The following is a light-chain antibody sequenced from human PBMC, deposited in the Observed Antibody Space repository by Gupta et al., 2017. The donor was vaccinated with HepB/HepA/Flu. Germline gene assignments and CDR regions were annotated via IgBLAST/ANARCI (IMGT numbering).Light chain of an antibody. CDR1: SSDVGGYNY. CDR2: DVS. V-gene: IGLV2-14*03. J-gene: IGLJ2*01. Sequence: QSALSQPASVAGSPGQSITLSCTVTSSDVGGYNYVSWYQQHPGKAPKLMIYDVSNRPSGVSNRFSGSKSGNTASLTISGLQAEDEADYYCSSYTSSSTRPVVFGGGTKLTVL. CDR3: SSYTSSSTRPVV.